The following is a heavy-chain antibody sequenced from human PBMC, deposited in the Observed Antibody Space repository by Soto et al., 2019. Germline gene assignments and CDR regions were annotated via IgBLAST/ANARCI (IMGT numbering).Heavy chain of an antibody. CDR3: ARDRGSSWMYKWFDP. CDR2: IFYSGNT. J-gene: IGHJ5*02. Sequence: QVQLQESGPGLVKPSQTLSLTCTVSGGSISSGDYYWSWIRQPPGKGLEWIGYIFYSGNTYYNPSLKSRVSISVDTSKNQCARKLSSVTAADTAVYYCARDRGSSWMYKWFDPWGQGTLVTVSS. CDR1: GGSISSGDYY. V-gene: IGHV4-30-4*01. D-gene: IGHD6-13*01.